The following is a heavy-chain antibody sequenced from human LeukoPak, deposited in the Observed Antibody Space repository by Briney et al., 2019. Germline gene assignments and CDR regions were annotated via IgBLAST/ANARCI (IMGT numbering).Heavy chain of an antibody. Sequence: GGSLRLSCTVSGFTFSSYWMSWVRQAPGKGLEWVANIKPDGSDKRYVDSAKGRFTISRDNAKNSLYLQMNSLRAEDTAVYYCARHNFDYWGQGTLVTVSS. CDR1: GFTFSSYW. CDR2: IKPDGSDK. J-gene: IGHJ4*02. CDR3: ARHNFDY. V-gene: IGHV3-7*01.